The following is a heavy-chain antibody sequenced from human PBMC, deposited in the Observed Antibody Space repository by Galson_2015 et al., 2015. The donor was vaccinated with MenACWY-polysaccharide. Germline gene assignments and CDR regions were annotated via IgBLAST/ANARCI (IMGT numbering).Heavy chain of an antibody. D-gene: IGHD2-2*02. CDR1: GFTFCSYS. CDR2: ISSSSSYI. V-gene: IGHV3-21*01. CDR3: VRDLMYCSSTSCYTFHAFDI. J-gene: IGHJ3*02. Sequence: SLRLSCAASGFTFCSYSMNWVRQAPGKGLEWVSSISSSSSYIYYADSVKGRFTISRDNAKNSLYLQMNSLRAEDTAVYYCVRDLMYCSSTSCYTFHAFDIWGQGTMVTVSS.